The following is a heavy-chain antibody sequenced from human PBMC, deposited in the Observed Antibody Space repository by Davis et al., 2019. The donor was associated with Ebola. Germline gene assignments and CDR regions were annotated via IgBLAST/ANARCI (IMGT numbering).Heavy chain of an antibody. Sequence: GGSLRLSCKASGYSFSSYWIGWVRQMPGKGLEWMGIIFPGDSDTRYSPSFRGQVTISADKSIKTAFLQWSSLKASDTAMYYCASLRRTITGMDDAFDIWGQGTMVTVSS. D-gene: IGHD2-8*02. V-gene: IGHV5-51*01. CDR3: ASLRRTITGMDDAFDI. J-gene: IGHJ3*02. CDR1: GYSFSSYW. CDR2: IFPGDSDT.